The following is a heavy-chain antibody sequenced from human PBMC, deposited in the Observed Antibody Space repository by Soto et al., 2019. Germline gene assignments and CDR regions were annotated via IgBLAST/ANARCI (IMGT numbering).Heavy chain of an antibody. CDR2: IYYSGST. Sequence: QVQLQESGPGLVKPSQTLSLTCTVSGGSISSGGYYWSWIRQHPGKGLEWIGYIYYSGSTYYNPSLKSXXTXSXXTSKNQFSLKLSSVTAADTAVYYCARSVLTGTTGPWGQGTLVTVSS. CDR1: GGSISSGGYY. J-gene: IGHJ5*02. D-gene: IGHD1-7*01. CDR3: ARSVLTGTTGP. V-gene: IGHV4-31*03.